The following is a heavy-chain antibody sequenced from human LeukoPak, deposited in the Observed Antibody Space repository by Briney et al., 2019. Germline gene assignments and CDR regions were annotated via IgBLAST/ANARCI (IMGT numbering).Heavy chain of an antibody. CDR1: GGTFSSYA. D-gene: IGHD4-17*01. CDR2: IIPILGIA. J-gene: IGHJ1*01. CDR3: ASHYGDYDWGYFQH. Sequence: SVKVSCKASGGTFSSYAISWVRQAPGQGLEWMGRIIPILGIANYAQKFQGRVTITADKSTSTAYMELSSLRSEDTAVYYCASHYGDYDWGYFQHWGQGTLVAVSS. V-gene: IGHV1-69*04.